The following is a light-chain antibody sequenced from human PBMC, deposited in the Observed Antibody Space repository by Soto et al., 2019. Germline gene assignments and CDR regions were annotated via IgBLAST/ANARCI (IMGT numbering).Light chain of an antibody. J-gene: IGLJ1*01. CDR1: RSDVGGYNF. CDR3: SSYTSTSTRV. Sequence: QSVLTQPASVSGSPGQSITISCTGTRSDVGGYNFVSWYQQHPGKAPKLMISEVSNRPSGVSNRFSGSKSGNTASLTISGLQAEDEADYYCSSYTSTSTRVFGTGTKLTVL. CDR2: EVS. V-gene: IGLV2-14*01.